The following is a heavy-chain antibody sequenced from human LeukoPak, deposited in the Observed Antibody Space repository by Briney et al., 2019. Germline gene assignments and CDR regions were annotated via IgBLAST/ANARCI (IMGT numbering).Heavy chain of an antibody. V-gene: IGHV4-59*08. CDR1: GGSISSYY. CDR2: IYSSGST. CDR3: ARQGGDAFDI. Sequence: SETLSLTCTVSGGSISSYYWSWIRRPPGQGLEWIGYIYSSGSTNYNPSLKSRVTISVDMSKTQFSLKLSSVTAADTAVYYCARQGGDAFDIWGQGTMVTVSS. J-gene: IGHJ3*02.